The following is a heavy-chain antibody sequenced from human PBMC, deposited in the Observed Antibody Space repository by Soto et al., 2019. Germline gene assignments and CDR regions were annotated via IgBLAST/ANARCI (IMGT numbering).Heavy chain of an antibody. CDR2: FGSSGDGGTT. CDR3: AKKVNSGPGSQYFDY. Sequence: GSLRLSCAASGFTFSSYSMSWVRQAPGKGLEWVSGFGSSGDGGTTYYADSVKGRFTISRDNSKNTLFLQMNSLRAEDTAIYYCAKKVNSGPGSQYFDYWGQGTLVTVSS. CDR1: GFTFSSYS. D-gene: IGHD3-10*01. V-gene: IGHV3-23*01. J-gene: IGHJ4*02.